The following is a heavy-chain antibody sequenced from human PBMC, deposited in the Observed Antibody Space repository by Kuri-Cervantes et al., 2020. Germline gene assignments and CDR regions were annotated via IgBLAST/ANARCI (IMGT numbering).Heavy chain of an antibody. J-gene: IGHJ4*02. D-gene: IGHD3-22*01. CDR2: ISGSGGST. CDR3: AKAYYYDSSAYLTPFY. CDR1: GFTFSDYY. V-gene: IGHV3-23*01. Sequence: GESLKISCAASGFTFSDYYMSWIRQAPGKGLEWVSTISGSGGSTYYAGSVKGRFTISRDNSKNTLYLQMNSLRAEDTAVYYCAKAYYYDSSAYLTPFYWGQGILVTVSS.